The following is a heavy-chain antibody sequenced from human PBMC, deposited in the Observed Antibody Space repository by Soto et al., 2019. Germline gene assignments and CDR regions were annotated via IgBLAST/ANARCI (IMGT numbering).Heavy chain of an antibody. V-gene: IGHV3-48*02. D-gene: IGHD1-7*01. J-gene: IGHJ4*01. CDR3: APEDMLGTSSFDY. Sequence: QPGGSLRLSCAASGFSFSMYSMNWVRQAPGKGREWVSYISSNSATIYDTDSGRGRLTICRDNAKNSLYMQMNSLRDEDPGVYYCAPEDMLGTSSFDYWGQGTLVTVSS. CDR2: ISSNSATI. CDR1: GFSFSMYS.